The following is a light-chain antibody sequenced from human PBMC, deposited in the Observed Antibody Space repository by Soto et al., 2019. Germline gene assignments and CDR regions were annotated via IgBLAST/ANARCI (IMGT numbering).Light chain of an antibody. CDR1: QSISSW. CDR2: KAS. Sequence: DIQMTQSPSTLSASVGDRVTITCRASQSISSWLAWYQHKPGKAPKLLIYKASTLESGVPSRFSGSESGTEFTLTISSLQPDDFATYYSQQYSSYEIFTFGPGTKVDIK. CDR3: QQYSSYEIFT. V-gene: IGKV1-5*03. J-gene: IGKJ3*01.